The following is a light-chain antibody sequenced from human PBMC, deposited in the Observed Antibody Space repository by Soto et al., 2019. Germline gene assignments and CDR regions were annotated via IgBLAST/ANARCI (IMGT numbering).Light chain of an antibody. Sequence: QSALTQPRSVSGSPGQSVTIFCTGTTGDVGAYNFVSWYQLHPGKAPKLMIYDASKRPSGVPDRFSASKSGNTASLTISGLQAEDEADYYCCSYAGSFTWVFGGGTKLTVL. V-gene: IGLV2-11*01. CDR2: DAS. CDR1: TGDVGAYNF. J-gene: IGLJ3*02. CDR3: CSYAGSFTWV.